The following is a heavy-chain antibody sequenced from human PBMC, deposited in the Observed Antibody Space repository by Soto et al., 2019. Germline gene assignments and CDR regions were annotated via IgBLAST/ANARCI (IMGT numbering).Heavy chain of an antibody. CDR3: ARDGEVGGSGSGGWDV. D-gene: IGHD3-10*01. Sequence: TGGSLRLSCAASGFTFSSYWMSWVRQAPGKGLEWVANIKQDGSEKYYVDSVKGRFTISRDNAKNSLYLQMNSLRAEDTAVYYCARDGEVGGSGSGGWDVWGQGTTVTVSS. J-gene: IGHJ6*02. CDR2: IKQDGSEK. CDR1: GFTFSSYW. V-gene: IGHV3-7*01.